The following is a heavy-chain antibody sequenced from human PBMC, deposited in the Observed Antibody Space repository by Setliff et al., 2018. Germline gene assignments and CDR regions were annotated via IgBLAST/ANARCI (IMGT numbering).Heavy chain of an antibody. CDR1: GFSFNNFE. Sequence: PGGSLRLSCAASGFSFNNFEMNWVRQAPGRGLEWLSYISRSSTTIYYADSVKGRFTVSRDNAKNSLYLQMNSLRADDAAVYYCARSSAPIKRDYMDVWGKGTTVTVSS. CDR2: ISRSSTTI. J-gene: IGHJ6*03. CDR3: ARSSAPIKRDYMDV. D-gene: IGHD2-2*02. V-gene: IGHV3-48*01.